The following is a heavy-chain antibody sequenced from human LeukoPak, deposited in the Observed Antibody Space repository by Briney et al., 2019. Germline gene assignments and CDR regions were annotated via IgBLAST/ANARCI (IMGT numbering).Heavy chain of an antibody. J-gene: IGHJ4*02. V-gene: IGHV4-59*08. CDR3: ARLGFCRGDNCLDDY. CDR1: GGSISPYC. D-gene: IGHD2-15*01. Sequence: PSETLSLTCTVSGGSISPYCWSWIRQPPGKGLEYIGYIYYTGGTNYNPSLKSRVTISLDMSKNQFSLKLSSVTATDTAVYYCARLGFCRGDNCLDDYWGQGTLVTVSS. CDR2: IYYTGGT.